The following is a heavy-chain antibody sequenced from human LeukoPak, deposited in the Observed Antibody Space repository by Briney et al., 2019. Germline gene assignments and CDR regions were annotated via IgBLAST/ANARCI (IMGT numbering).Heavy chain of an antibody. CDR3: ARGGSRSYTSSTLDY. D-gene: IGHD6-6*01. J-gene: IGHJ4*02. CDR1: GGSITVYY. CDR2: ISYSGST. Sequence: SETLSLTCSVSGGSITVYYWNWIRQSPGKGLEWIGSISYSGSTNYNPSLKSRVTISIDTSKNRFSLKVSSVIAADTAMYYCARGGSRSYTSSTLDYWGQGTLVTVSS. V-gene: IGHV4-59*12.